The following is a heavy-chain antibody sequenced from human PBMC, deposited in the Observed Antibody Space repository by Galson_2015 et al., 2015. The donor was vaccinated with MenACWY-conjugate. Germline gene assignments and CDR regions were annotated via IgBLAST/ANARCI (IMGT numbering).Heavy chain of an antibody. CDR2: FIHIFGTA. Sequence: KVCCNASGGTFITYAFCWVRQDPGLGRLGVGGFIHIFGTAKYTQYFQGRITITADESTSTGYLELSSLRSEDTAVYFCAREGRWGYANLIDYWGQGTLVTVSS. D-gene: IGHD5-12*01. V-gene: IGHV1-69*01. CDR1: GGTFITYA. J-gene: IGHJ4*02. CDR3: AREGRWGYANLIDY.